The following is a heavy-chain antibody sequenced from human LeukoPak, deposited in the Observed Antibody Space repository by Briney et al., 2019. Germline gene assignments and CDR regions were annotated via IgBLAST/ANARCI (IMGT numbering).Heavy chain of an antibody. V-gene: IGHV4-59*01. CDR2: IYYSGST. CDR3: ARSLGSGYDNFDY. D-gene: IGHD5-12*01. J-gene: IGHJ4*02. Sequence: SETLSLTCTVAGGSISNYYWSWIRQPPGKGLEWIGYIYYSGSTNYNPSLKSRVTISVDTSKNQFSLKLSSVTAADTAVYYCARSLGSGYDNFDYWGQGTLVTVSS. CDR1: GGSISNYY.